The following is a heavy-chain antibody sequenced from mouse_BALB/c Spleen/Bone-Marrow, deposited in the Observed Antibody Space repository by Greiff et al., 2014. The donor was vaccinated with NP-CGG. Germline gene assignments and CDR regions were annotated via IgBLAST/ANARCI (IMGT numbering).Heavy chain of an antibody. D-gene: IGHD3-3*01. CDR1: GYTFTNFC. CDR2: IYPGNIST. J-gene: IGHJ4*01. Sequence: QVQLQQSGPELVKPGTSMNISCKASGYTFTNFCLHWVKQRPGQRLQWIGWIYPGNISTKYNEKFKGKATLTADKSSSTAYMQFNSLTSEDSAVYFCAREGGTNNTMDYWGQGTSVTVSS. V-gene: IGHV1S56*01. CDR3: AREGGTNNTMDY.